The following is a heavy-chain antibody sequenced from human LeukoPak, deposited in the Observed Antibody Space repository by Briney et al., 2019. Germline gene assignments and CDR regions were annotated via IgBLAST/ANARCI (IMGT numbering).Heavy chain of an antibody. CDR3: ARLRAGDYFDY. J-gene: IGHJ4*02. D-gene: IGHD6-19*01. CDR1: GFTFSNHA. CDR2: ISYDASNK. V-gene: IGHV3-30-3*01. Sequence: PGRSLRLSCAASGFTFSNHAIHWVRQDPGKGLEWVAVISYDASNKYYADSVRGRFTISRDNSKSTLSLQMDSLRAEDTAVYYCARLRAGDYFDYWGQGTLVTVSS.